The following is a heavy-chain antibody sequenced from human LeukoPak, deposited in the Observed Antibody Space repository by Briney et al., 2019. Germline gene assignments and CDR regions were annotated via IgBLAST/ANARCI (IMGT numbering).Heavy chain of an antibody. Sequence: ASVKVSCKASGYTFTSYGISWVRQAPGQGLEWMGWISAYNGNTNYAQKLQGRVTMTRDTSTSTVYMELSSLRSEDTAVYYCARELGHSGWALDYWGQGTLVTVSS. V-gene: IGHV1-18*01. J-gene: IGHJ4*02. CDR2: ISAYNGNT. D-gene: IGHD6-19*01. CDR1: GYTFTSYG. CDR3: ARELGHSGWALDY.